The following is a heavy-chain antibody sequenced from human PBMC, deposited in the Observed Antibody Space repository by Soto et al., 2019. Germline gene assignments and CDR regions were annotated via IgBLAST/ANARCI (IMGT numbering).Heavy chain of an antibody. CDR1: GGSISSGGYS. J-gene: IGHJ3*02. CDR2: IYHSGST. D-gene: IGHD2-2*01. CDR3: ARAPRYCSSTSCQNDAFDI. Sequence: PSETLSLTCAVSGGSISSGGYSWSWIRQPPGKGLEWIGYIYHSGSTYYNPSLKSRVTISVDRSKNQFSLKLSSVTAADTAVYYCARAPRYCSSTSCQNDAFDIWGQGTMVTVSS. V-gene: IGHV4-30-2*01.